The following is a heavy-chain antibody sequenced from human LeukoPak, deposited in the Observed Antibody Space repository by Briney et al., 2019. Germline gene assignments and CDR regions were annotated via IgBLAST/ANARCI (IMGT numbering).Heavy chain of an antibody. CDR2: ISGSGGST. V-gene: IGHV3-23*01. J-gene: IGHJ6*04. CDR1: GFTFSSYA. Sequence: PGGSLRLSCAASGFTFSSYAISWVRQAPGKGLEWVSAISGSGGSTYYADSVKGRFTISRDNCKNTLSLQMTSLRAEDTAVYYCAKRSMVRGTAVYYYYGMDVWGKGTTVTVSS. D-gene: IGHD3-10*01. CDR3: AKRSMVRGTAVYYYYGMDV.